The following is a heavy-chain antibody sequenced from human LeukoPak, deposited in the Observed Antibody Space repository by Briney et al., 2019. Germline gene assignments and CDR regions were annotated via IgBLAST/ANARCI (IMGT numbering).Heavy chain of an antibody. V-gene: IGHV7-4-1*02. J-gene: IGHJ4*02. Sequence: GASVKVSCKASGYTFTSYAMNWVRQAPGQGLEWMGWINTNTGNPTYAQGFTGRFVFSLDTSVSTAYLQISSLKAEDTAVYYCATDGGYCSSTSCYNMGSFDYWGQGTLVTVSS. CDR1: GYTFTSYA. CDR3: ATDGGYCSSTSCYNMGSFDY. CDR2: INTNTGNP. D-gene: IGHD2-2*02.